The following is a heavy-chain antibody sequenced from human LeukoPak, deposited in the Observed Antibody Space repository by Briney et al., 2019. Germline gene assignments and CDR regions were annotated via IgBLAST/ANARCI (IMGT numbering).Heavy chain of an antibody. J-gene: IGHJ6*03. CDR3: ARANHYDILTGYSKESYYYYYMDV. CDR2: IYTSGST. Sequence: SQTLSLTCTVSGGSISSGSYYWSWIRQPAGKGLEWIGRIYTSGSTNYNPSLKSRVTISVDTSKNQFSLKLSSVTAADTAVYYCARANHYDILTGYSKESYYYYYMDVWGKGTTVTISS. D-gene: IGHD3-9*01. V-gene: IGHV4-61*02. CDR1: GGSISSGSYY.